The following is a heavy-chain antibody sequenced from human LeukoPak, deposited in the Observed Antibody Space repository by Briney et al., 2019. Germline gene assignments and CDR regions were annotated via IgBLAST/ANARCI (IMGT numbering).Heavy chain of an antibody. Sequence: GGSLRLSCAASGFTFSSYDTHWVRQATGKGLEWVSGIGTGGDTYYLGSVKGRFTIFREDDKSSLFLQMNSLRAEDTAVYYCVGGVSRDLVTGYGNAFIIWGQGTMVTVSS. J-gene: IGHJ3*02. CDR3: VGGVSRDLVTGYGNAFII. D-gene: IGHD3-9*01. V-gene: IGHV3-13*01. CDR2: IGTGGDT. CDR1: GFTFSSYD.